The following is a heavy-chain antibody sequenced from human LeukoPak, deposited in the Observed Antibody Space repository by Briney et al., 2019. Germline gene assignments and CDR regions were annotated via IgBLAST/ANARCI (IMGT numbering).Heavy chain of an antibody. CDR2: LFSTGSA. V-gene: IGHV4-61*01. J-gene: IGHJ4*02. D-gene: IGHD3-3*01. Sequence: SETLSLTCSVSGASLTRPTYYQWSWIRQPPGKGLELIGSLFSTGSATLNPSLKSRVTMSLDTSKSQFSLKLSSVTAEDSAVYYCARFKSGGFSYFDSWGQGTLVTVSS. CDR3: ARFKSGGFSYFDS. CDR1: GASLTRPTYY.